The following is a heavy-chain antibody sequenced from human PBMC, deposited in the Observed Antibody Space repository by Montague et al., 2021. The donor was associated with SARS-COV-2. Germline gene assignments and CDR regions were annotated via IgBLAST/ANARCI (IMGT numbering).Heavy chain of an antibody. D-gene: IGHD5-18*01. CDR2: IYTSGST. Sequence: TLSLTCTVSGGSISSGSYYWSWIRQPAGKGLEWIGRIYTSGSTNYNPSPKSRVTISVDTSKNQFSLKLSSVTAADTAVYYCARAPDVDTAMVIYYYGMDGWGQGTTVTVSS. CDR3: ARAPDVDTAMVIYYYGMDG. CDR1: GGSISSGSYY. J-gene: IGHJ6*02. V-gene: IGHV4-61*02.